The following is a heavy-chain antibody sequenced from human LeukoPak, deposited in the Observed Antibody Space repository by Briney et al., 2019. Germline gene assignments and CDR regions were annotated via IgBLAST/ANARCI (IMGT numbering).Heavy chain of an antibody. D-gene: IGHD1-1*01. CDR1: GFTFSSYE. J-gene: IGHJ6*02. Sequence: GGSLRLSCAASGFTFSSYEMNWFRQAPGKGLEWVSYISSSGSTIYYADSVKGRFTISRDNAKNSLYLQMNSLRAEDTAVYYCARNDENGMDVWGQGTTVTVSS. CDR3: ARNDENGMDV. CDR2: ISSSGSTI. V-gene: IGHV3-48*03.